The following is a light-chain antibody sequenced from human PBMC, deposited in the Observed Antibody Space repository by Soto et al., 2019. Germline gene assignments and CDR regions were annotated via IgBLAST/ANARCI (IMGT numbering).Light chain of an antibody. Sequence: QSVLTQPASVSGPPGQSITISCTGTSSDVGGYNYVSWYQQHPGKATKLMIYDVSNRPSGVSNRFSGSKSGNTASLTISGLQAEDEADYYCSSYTSSSTVVFGGGTKVTVL. CDR1: SSDVGGYNY. V-gene: IGLV2-14*01. CDR3: SSYTSSSTVV. J-gene: IGLJ2*01. CDR2: DVS.